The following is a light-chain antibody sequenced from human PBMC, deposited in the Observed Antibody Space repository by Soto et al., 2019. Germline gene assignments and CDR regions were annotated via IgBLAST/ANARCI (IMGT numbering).Light chain of an antibody. J-gene: IGLJ2*01. CDR2: DVS. CDR3: YSYTTNSTRDVV. Sequence: QSALTQPASVSGSPGQSITISCTGTSSDVGGYNYVSWYQQHPGKAPKLMIYDVSNRPSGVSNRFSGSKSGNSASLTISGLHAEDEADEYCYSYTTNSTRDVVFGGGTKLTVL. CDR1: SSDVGGYNY. V-gene: IGLV2-14*01.